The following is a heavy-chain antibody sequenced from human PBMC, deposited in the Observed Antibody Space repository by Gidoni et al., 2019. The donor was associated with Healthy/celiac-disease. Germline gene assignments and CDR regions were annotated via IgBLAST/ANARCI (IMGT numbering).Heavy chain of an antibody. V-gene: IGHV3-49*03. D-gene: IGHD6-13*01. CDR1: GFTLGDYA. CDR2: IRSKAYVGTT. J-gene: IGHJ5*02. CDR3: TRDRAPGIAAAAFS. Sequence: EVQLVASGGGLVQPGRSLRLSCTAAGFTLGDYAMSGFRQAPGKGLEWLGFIRSKAYVGTTEYAASVKCRFTISRDDSKSIAYLQMNSLKTEDTAVYYCTRDRAPGIAAAAFSWGQGTLVTVSS.